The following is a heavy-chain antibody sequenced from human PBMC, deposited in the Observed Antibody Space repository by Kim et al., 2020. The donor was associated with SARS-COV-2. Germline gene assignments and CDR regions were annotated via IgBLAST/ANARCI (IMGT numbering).Heavy chain of an antibody. Sequence: ASVKVSCKTSGYTFAHYAISWVRQAPGQGLEWMGWVSVHNGNTNYAQNMQGRXSMTTDXXTTSVYMELRSLTSXXTXXYXXXRGXLHSTRXFDTWGXXTL. CDR1: GYTFAHYA. D-gene: IGHD1-26*01. CDR3: XRGXLHSTRXFDT. CDR2: VSVHNGNT. V-gene: IGHV1-18*01. J-gene: IGHJ5*01.